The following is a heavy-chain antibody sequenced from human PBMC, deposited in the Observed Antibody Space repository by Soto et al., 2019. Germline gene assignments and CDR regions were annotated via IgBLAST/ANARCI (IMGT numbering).Heavy chain of an antibody. CDR2: ISPDTGDT. J-gene: IGHJ4*02. D-gene: IGHD1-1*01. CDR1: GYTFNRFG. Sequence: QVQLVQSGGEVKKPGASVKVACKASGYTFNRFGITWVRQAPGQGLEFMGWISPDTGDTIYAQRFQDRVTVTTDTSTTTAYMELRRLRSDDTAVYFCARDMSEVGKNDNPTLHYWGLGTLVTVSS. V-gene: IGHV1-18*01. CDR3: ARDMSEVGKNDNPTLHY.